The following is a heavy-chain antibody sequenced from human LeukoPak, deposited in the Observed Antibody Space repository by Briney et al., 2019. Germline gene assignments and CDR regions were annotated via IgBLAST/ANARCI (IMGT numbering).Heavy chain of an antibody. CDR2: IYPRDSDI. CDR3: ARHSDFWSGYYMHY. J-gene: IGHJ4*02. Sequence: GESLKISRTTSGYTFTNYWIGWVRQMPGKGLEWMGIIYPRDSDISYSPSFQGQDTISADKSISTAYLQWSSLKASDTAMYYCARHSDFWSGYYMHYWGQGTLVTVSS. D-gene: IGHD3-3*01. V-gene: IGHV5-51*01. CDR1: GYTFTNYW.